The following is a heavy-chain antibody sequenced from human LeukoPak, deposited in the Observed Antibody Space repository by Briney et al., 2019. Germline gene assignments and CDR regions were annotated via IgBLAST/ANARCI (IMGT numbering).Heavy chain of an antibody. D-gene: IGHD6-19*01. J-gene: IGHJ4*02. CDR2: IYHSGST. CDR1: GGSISSGGYY. CDR3: ARQTDPGLYSSGWAYFDY. Sequence: SETLSLTCTVSGGSISSGGYYWSWIRQPPGKGLEWIGYIYHSGSTYYNPSLKSRVTISVDRSKNQFSLKLSSVTAADTAVYYCARQTDPGLYSSGWAYFDYWGQGTLVTVSS. V-gene: IGHV4-30-2*02.